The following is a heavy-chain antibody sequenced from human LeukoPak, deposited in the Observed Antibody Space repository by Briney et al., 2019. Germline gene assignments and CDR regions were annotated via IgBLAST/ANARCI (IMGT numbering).Heavy chain of an antibody. CDR1: GGSISSHY. CDR3: ANAGRYCSSTSCFNVDAFGI. CDR2: IYYSGST. D-gene: IGHD2-2*01. Sequence: SETLSLTCTVSGGSISSHYWSWIRQPPGKGLEWIGYIYYSGSTNYNPSLKSRVTISVDTSKNQFSLKLSSVTAADTAVYYCANAGRYCSSTSCFNVDAFGIWGQGTMVTVSS. J-gene: IGHJ3*02. V-gene: IGHV4-59*11.